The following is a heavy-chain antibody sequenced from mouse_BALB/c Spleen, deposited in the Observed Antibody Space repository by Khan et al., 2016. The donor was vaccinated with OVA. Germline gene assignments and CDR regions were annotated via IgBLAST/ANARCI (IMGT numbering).Heavy chain of an antibody. CDR3: TRSGYGAFAY. V-gene: IGHV1S81*02. D-gene: IGHD1-1*02. CDR1: GYTFTSYY. J-gene: IGHJ3*01. CDR2: INPSDADT. Sequence: KLSCKASGYTFTSYYMYWVKLRPGQGLEWIGEINPSDADTNFNEKFKSKATLTVDKSSNTAYMQLSSLTSEDSAVYYCTRSGYGAFAYWGQGTLVTVSA.